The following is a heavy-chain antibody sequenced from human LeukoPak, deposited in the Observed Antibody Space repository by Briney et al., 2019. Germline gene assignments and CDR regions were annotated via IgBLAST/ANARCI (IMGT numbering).Heavy chain of an antibody. CDR3: ARSLRLVPGVHYFAY. CDR2: IYWDDER. Sequence: CGPTLVNPAQTLTLTCNFSGFLLSASGVGVGWIRQPPGKALEWLALIYWDDERRYSPSLKSRLTITKDTPKNQAVPTMTNMDPVDTATYYCARSLRLVPGVHYFAYWGQGTLVTVSS. J-gene: IGHJ4*02. V-gene: IGHV2-5*02. D-gene: IGHD3-10*01. CDR1: GFLLSASGVG.